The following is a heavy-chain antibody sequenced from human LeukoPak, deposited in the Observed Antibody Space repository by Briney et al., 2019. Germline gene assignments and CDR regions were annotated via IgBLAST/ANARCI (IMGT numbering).Heavy chain of an antibody. V-gene: IGHV4-61*01. CDR1: GGSISSSSYY. Sequence: SETLSLTCTVSGGSISSSSYYWIWIRQPPGKGLEWIGYIYYSGSTNYNPSLKSRVTISVDTSKNQFSLKLSSVTAADTAVYYCARRAGVTAIPSEINDAFDIWGQGTMVTVSS. D-gene: IGHD2-21*02. J-gene: IGHJ3*02. CDR2: IYYSGST. CDR3: ARRAGVTAIPSEINDAFDI.